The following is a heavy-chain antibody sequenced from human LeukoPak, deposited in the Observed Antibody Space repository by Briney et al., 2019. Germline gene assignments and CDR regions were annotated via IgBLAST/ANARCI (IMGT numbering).Heavy chain of an antibody. D-gene: IGHD6-6*01. CDR2: INPNSGGT. CDR3: ARESIAARNNWFDP. V-gene: IGHV1-2*02. J-gene: IGHJ5*02. CDR1: GYTFTGYY. Sequence: ASVKVSCKASGYTFTGYYMHWVRQAPGQGLGWMGWINPNSGGTNYAQKFQGRVTMTRDTSISTAYMELSRLRSDDTAVYYCARESIAARNNWFDPWGQGTLVTVSS.